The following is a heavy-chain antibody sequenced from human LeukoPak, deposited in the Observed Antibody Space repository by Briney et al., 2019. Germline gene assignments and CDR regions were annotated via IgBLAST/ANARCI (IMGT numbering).Heavy chain of an antibody. Sequence: SETLSLTCDFSGDSLSGYYWSWLRQHPGKGLEWIGYIYYSGSTYYNPSLKSRVTISVDTSKNQFSLKLSSVTAADTAVYYCARHYYDSSGYYYFDYWGQGTLVTVSS. CDR2: IYYSGST. CDR1: GDSLSGYY. CDR3: ARHYYDSSGYYYFDY. D-gene: IGHD3-22*01. J-gene: IGHJ4*02. V-gene: IGHV4-59*06.